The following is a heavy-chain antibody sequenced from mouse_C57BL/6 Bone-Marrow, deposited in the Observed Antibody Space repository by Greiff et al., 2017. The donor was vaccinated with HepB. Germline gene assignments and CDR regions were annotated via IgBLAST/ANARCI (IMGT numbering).Heavy chain of an antibody. V-gene: IGHV1-80*01. J-gene: IGHJ2*01. CDR2: IYPGDGDT. D-gene: IGHD2-1*01. Sequence: QVQLQQSGAELVKPGASVKISCKASGYAFSSYWMNWVKQRPGKGLEWIGQIYPGDGDTNYNGKFKGKATLTADKSSSTAYMQLSSLTSEDSAVYFGARYGNYVFYFDYWGQGTTLTVSS. CDR1: GYAFSSYW. CDR3: ARYGNYVFYFDY.